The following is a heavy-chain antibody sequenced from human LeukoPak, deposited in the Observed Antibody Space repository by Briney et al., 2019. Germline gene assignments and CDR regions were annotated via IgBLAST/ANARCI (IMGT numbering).Heavy chain of an antibody. CDR1: GGSISSSSYY. CDR3: VRGPYGSGISNWFDP. D-gene: IGHD3-10*01. CDR2: IYYSGST. Sequence: SETLSLTCTVSGGSISSSSYYWGWIRQPPGKGLEWIGSIYYSGSTYYNPSLKSRVTISVDTSKNQFSLKLTSVTAADTAVYYCVRGPYGSGISNWFDPWGQGTLVIVSS. V-gene: IGHV4-39*07. J-gene: IGHJ5*02.